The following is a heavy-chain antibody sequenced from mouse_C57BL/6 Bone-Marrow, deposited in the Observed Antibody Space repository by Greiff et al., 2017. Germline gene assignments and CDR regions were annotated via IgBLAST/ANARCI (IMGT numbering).Heavy chain of an antibody. D-gene: IGHD1-1*01. CDR2: IDPSDSYT. J-gene: IGHJ1*03. Sequence: VQLQQPGAELVMPGASVKLSCKASGYTFTSYWMHWVKQRPGQGLEWIGEIDPSDSYTNYNQKFKGKATLTVDKSSSTAYMQLSSLTSEDSAVYYCARPLTTVVATDWYFDGWGTGTTVTVAS. V-gene: IGHV1-69*01. CDR1: GYTFTSYW. CDR3: ARPLTTVVATDWYFDG.